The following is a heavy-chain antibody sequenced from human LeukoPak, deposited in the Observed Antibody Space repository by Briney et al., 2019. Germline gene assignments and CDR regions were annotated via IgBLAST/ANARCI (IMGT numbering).Heavy chain of an antibody. D-gene: IGHD3-16*01. CDR3: ARDSYDYVWGSSNFDY. J-gene: IGHJ4*02. CDR1: GGSISSGSYY. V-gene: IGHV4-61*02. CDR2: IYTSGST. Sequence: SETLSLTCTVSGGSISSGSYYWSWIRQPAGKGLEWIGRIYTSGSTNYNPPLKSRVTISVDTSKNQFSLKLSSVTAADTAVYYCARDSYDYVWGSSNFDYWGQGTLVTVSS.